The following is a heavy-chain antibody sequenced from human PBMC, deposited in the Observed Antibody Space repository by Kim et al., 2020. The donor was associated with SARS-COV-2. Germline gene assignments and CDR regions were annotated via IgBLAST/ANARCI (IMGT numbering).Heavy chain of an antibody. CDR2: TSSTSTTI. CDR3: ARDWGLHLGLLIFDY. J-gene: IGHJ4*01. V-gene: IGHV3-48*02. Sequence: GGSLRLSCAASGFSFSTFGMNWVRQAPGKGLEWVAYTSSTSTTINYADSVKGRFTISRDNAKNSLFLQMNSLTDEDTAVYYCARDWGLHLGLLIFDYWGRGTLVTVSS. CDR1: GFSFSTFG. D-gene: IGHD3-16*01.